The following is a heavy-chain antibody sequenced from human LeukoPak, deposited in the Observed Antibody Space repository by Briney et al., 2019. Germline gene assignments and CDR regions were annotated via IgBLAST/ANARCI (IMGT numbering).Heavy chain of an antibody. D-gene: IGHD3-3*01. Sequence: PSETLSLTCAVSGGSISNSNWWTWVRQPPGRGLEWIGEICHSGSTNYNPSLKSRVTISVDKSKNQFSLKLSSVIAADTAVYHCARVITTGDANYFDYWGQGTLVTVSS. V-gene: IGHV4-4*02. CDR2: ICHSGST. CDR3: ARVITTGDANYFDY. CDR1: GGSISNSNW. J-gene: IGHJ4*02.